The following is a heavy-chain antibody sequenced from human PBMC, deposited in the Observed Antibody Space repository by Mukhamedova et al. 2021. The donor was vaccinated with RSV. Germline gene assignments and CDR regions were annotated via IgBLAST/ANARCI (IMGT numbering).Heavy chain of an antibody. V-gene: IGHV3-69-1*01. Sequence: MNWVRQAPGKGLEWVSYISSSSTIYYADSVKGRFTISRDNAKNSLYLQMNSLRAEDTAVYYCARDGGSGWYRPYGMDGWGQGTTV. CDR2: ISSSSTI. J-gene: IGHJ6*02. CDR3: ARDGGSGWYRPYGMDG. D-gene: IGHD6-19*01.